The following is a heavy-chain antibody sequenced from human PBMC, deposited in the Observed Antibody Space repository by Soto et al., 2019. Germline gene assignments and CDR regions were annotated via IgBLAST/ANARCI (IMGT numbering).Heavy chain of an antibody. CDR3: ARDYPAVPLEAARNYVTSYYGMDV. CDR2: IIPIFGTA. CDR1: SGTFSSYA. D-gene: IGHD6-6*01. V-gene: IGHV1-69*13. Sequence: SGKVSFKASSGTFSSYAISWGRQAPVQGLEWRGGIIPIFGTANYAQKFQGRVTITADESTSTAYMELSSLRSEDTAVYYCARDYPAVPLEAARNYVTSYYGMDVWGHGTTVTVYS. J-gene: IGHJ6*02.